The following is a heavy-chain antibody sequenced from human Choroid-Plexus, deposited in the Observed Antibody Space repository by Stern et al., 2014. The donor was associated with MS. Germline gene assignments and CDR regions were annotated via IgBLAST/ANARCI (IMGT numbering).Heavy chain of an antibody. CDR1: GFTLSNFG. J-gene: IGHJ4*01. CDR3: AKDRQWSTYFFDY. Sequence: VQLVESGGGVAQPGRPLILSCAASGFTLSNFGMHWVRQAPGKGLEWVALISYDGSDKFYADSVKGRFPIFRDNSKNTLYMHMNSLRAEDTAVYYCAKDRQWSTYFFDYWGQDPWSPSPQ. CDR2: ISYDGSDK. V-gene: IGHV3-30*18. D-gene: IGHD2-15*01.